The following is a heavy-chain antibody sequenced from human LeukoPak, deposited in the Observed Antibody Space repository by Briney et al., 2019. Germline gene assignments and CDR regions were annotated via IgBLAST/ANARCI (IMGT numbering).Heavy chain of an antibody. CDR3: ARQIAVAGPDAFDI. CDR2: IYSGGGT. D-gene: IGHD6-19*01. V-gene: IGHV3-53*04. Sequence: GGSLRLSCAASGFTVSSNYMSWVRQAPGKGLEWVSVIYSGGGTYYADSVKGRLTISRHNSKNTLYLQMNSLRAEDTAVYYCARQIAVAGPDAFDIWGQGTMVTVSS. J-gene: IGHJ3*02. CDR1: GFTVSSNY.